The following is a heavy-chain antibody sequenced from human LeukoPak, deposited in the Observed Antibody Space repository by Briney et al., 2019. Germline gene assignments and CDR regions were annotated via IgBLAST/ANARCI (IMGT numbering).Heavy chain of an antibody. CDR3: ARLRGGSGSYWEAYYFDY. CDR2: IYYSGST. V-gene: IGHV4-39*01. Sequence: SETLSLTCTVSGGSISSSSYYWGWIRQPPGKGLEWIGSIYYSGSTYYNPSLKSRVTISVDTSKNQFSLKLSSVTAADTAVYYCARLRGGSGSYWEAYYFDYWGQGTLVTVSS. D-gene: IGHD3-10*01. J-gene: IGHJ4*02. CDR1: GGSISSSSYY.